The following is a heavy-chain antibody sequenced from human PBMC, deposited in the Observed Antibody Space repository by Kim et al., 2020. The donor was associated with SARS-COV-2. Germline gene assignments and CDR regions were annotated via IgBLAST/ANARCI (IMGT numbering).Heavy chain of an antibody. CDR2: INTNTGNP. Sequence: ASVKVSCKASGYTFTSYAMNWVRQAPGQGLEWMGWINTNTGNPTYAQGFTGRFVFSLDTSVSTAYLQISSLKAEETAVYYCARDLDYYDRSGYYYWGQGTLVTVSS. D-gene: IGHD3-22*01. CDR1: GYTFTSYA. CDR3: ARDLDYYDRSGYYY. J-gene: IGHJ4*02. V-gene: IGHV7-4-1*02.